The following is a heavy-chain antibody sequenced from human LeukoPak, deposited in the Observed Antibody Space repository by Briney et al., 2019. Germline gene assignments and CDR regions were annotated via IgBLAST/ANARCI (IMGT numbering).Heavy chain of an antibody. CDR1: GYSFTNYW. D-gene: IGHD6-6*01. Sequence: GESLNLSCKGSGYSFTNYWIGWVRQMPGKGLEWMGIIYPGDSDTRYSPSFQGQVTISADKSISTAYLQWSSLKASDTAMYYCARQRHSSSSGFHYLGQGTLVTVSS. V-gene: IGHV5-51*01. CDR3: ARQRHSSSSGFHY. CDR2: IYPGDSDT. J-gene: IGHJ4*02.